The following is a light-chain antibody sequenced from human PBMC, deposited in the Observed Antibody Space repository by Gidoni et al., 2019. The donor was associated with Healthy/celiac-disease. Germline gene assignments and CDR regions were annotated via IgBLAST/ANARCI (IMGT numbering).Light chain of an antibody. CDR3: QSYDSSLSGSEVV. CDR1: SSNIGAGYD. J-gene: IGLJ2*01. Sequence: QSVLTQPPSLSGAPGQKVPISCTGSSSNIGAGYDVHWYQQLPGTAPKLLIYGNSNRPSGVPDRFSGSKSGTSASLAITGLQAEDEADYYCQSYDSSLSGSEVVFGGGTKLTVL. V-gene: IGLV1-40*01. CDR2: GNS.